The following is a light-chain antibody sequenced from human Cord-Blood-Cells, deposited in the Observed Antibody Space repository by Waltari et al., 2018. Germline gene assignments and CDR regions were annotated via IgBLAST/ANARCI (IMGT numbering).Light chain of an antibody. CDR2: AAS. J-gene: IGKJ4*01. Sequence: DIQMTQSPSSLSASVGDRVTITCRASPSISSYLNWYQQKPGKAPKLLIDAASSLQSGVPSRFGGRGSGTDFTLTISRLQPEDFATYYCQQSYSTFTFGGGTKVEIK. CDR3: QQSYSTFT. V-gene: IGKV1-39*01. CDR1: PSISSY.